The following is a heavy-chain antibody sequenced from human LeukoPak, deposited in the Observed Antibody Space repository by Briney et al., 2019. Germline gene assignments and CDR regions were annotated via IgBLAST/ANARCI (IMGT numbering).Heavy chain of an antibody. V-gene: IGHV4-59*01. CDR1: GGSISSYY. CDR2: IYYSGST. CDR3: ARTTEGGYSYGYFHYYYMDV. J-gene: IGHJ6*03. Sequence: SETLSLTCTVSGGSISSYYWSWIRQPPGKGLEWIGYIYYSGSTNYKSSLKSRVTISVDTSKNQFSLKLSSVTAADTAVYYCARTTEGGYSYGYFHYYYMDVWGKGTTVTISS. D-gene: IGHD5-18*01.